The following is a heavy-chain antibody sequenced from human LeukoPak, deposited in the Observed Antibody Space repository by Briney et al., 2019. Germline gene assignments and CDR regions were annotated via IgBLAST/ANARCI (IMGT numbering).Heavy chain of an antibody. V-gene: IGHV3-48*01. J-gene: IGHJ3*02. CDR2: ISSSSTNI. D-gene: IGHD3-10*01. Sequence: GGSLRLSCAASGFTFYSYGMNWVRQAPGKGLEWVSYISSSSTNIHYADSVEGRSTISRDNAKNLLFLQMSSLRTEDTAVYYCARMGRGVHAFDIWGQGTVVTVSS. CDR3: ARMGRGVHAFDI. CDR1: GFTFYSYG.